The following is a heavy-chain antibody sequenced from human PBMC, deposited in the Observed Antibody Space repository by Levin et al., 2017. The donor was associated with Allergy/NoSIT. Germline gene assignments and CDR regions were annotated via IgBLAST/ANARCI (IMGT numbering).Heavy chain of an antibody. Sequence: PSETLSLTCTVSGGSISSSSYYWGWIRQPPGKGLEWIGSIYYSGSTYYNPSLKSRVTISVDTSKNQFSLKLSSVTAADTAVYYCARLKATYYGSGSYYTWDYWGQGTLVTVSS. D-gene: IGHD3-10*01. V-gene: IGHV4-39*07. CDR3: ARLKATYYGSGSYYTWDY. CDR1: GGSISSSSYY. J-gene: IGHJ4*02. CDR2: IYYSGST.